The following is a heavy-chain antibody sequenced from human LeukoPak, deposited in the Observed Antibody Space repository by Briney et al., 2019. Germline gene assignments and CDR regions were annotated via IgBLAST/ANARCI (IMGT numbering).Heavy chain of an antibody. D-gene: IGHD3-3*01. V-gene: IGHV1-18*01. Sequence: ASVKVSCKASGYTFTSHGISWVRQAPGQGLEWMGWISAYNGNTNCAQKLQGRVTMTTDTSTSTAYMELRSLRSDDTAVYYCARDGRSTIFGVARGMDVWGQGTTVTVSS. J-gene: IGHJ6*02. CDR3: ARDGRSTIFGVARGMDV. CDR1: GYTFTSHG. CDR2: ISAYNGNT.